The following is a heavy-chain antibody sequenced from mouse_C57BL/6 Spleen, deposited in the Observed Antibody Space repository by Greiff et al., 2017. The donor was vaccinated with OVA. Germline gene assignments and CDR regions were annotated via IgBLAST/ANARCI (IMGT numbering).Heavy chain of an antibody. D-gene: IGHD2-5*01. J-gene: IGHJ3*01. CDR3: AYSNPSWFAY. CDR1: GYTFTDYY. Sequence: VQLQQSGAELVKPGASVKISCKASGYTFTDYYINWVKQRPGQGLEWIGKIGPGSGSTYYNEKFKGKATLTADKASSTAYMQISRRTSEDAAVYFCAYSNPSWFAYWGQGTRVTVAA. V-gene: IGHV1-77*01. CDR2: IGPGSGST.